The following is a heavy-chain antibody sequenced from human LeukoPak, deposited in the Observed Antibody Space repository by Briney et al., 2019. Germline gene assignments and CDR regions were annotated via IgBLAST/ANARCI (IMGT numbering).Heavy chain of an antibody. J-gene: IGHJ4*02. CDR2: IRSKANSYAT. CDR1: GFTFSGSA. V-gene: IGHV3-73*01. CDR3: TRQIGPYYFDY. Sequence: PGGSLRLSCAASGFTFSGSAMHWVRQASGKGLEWVGRIRSKANSYATAYAASVKGRFTISGDDSKNTAYLQMNSLKTEDTAVYYCTRQIGPYYFDYWGQGTLVTVSS.